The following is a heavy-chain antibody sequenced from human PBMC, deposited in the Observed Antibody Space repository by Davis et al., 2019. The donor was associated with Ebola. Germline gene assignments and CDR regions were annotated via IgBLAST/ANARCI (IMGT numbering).Heavy chain of an antibody. CDR1: GGSFSGYY. Sequence: MPSETLSLTFAVYGGSFSGYYWSWIRQPPGKGLGWIGEINHSGNTNYNPSLKSRVTISVDTSKNQFSLKLRSVTAADTAVYYCARGPSLRNFDYWGQGTLVTVSS. CDR3: ARGPSLRNFDY. J-gene: IGHJ4*02. D-gene: IGHD3-16*01. V-gene: IGHV4-34*01. CDR2: INHSGNT.